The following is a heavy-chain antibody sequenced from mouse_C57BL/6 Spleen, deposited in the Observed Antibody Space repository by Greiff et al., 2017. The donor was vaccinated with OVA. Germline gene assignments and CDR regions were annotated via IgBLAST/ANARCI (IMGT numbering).Heavy chain of an antibody. V-gene: IGHV5-9-1*02. CDR1: GFTFSSYA. CDR3: TSYYYGSSYLYAMDY. Sequence: EVQRVESGEGLVKPGGSLKLSCAASGFTFSSYAMSWVRQTPEKRLEWVAYISSGGDYIYYADTVKGRFTISRDNARNTLYLQMSSLKSEDTAMYYCTSYYYGSSYLYAMDYWGQGTSVTVSS. CDR2: ISSGGDYI. J-gene: IGHJ4*01. D-gene: IGHD1-1*01.